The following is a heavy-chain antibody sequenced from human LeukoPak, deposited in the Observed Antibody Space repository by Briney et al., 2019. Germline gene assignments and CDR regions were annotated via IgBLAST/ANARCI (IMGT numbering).Heavy chain of an antibody. CDR2: IIPIFGTA. CDR1: GGTFSSYA. V-gene: IGHV1-69*01. CDR3: ARDAERWGSRYYYYMDV. Sequence: ASVKVSCKASGGTFSSYAMSWVRQAPGQGLEWMGGIIPIFGTANYAQKFQGRVTITADESTSTAYMELSSLRSEDTAVYYCARDAERWGSRYYYYMDVWGKGTTVTVSS. D-gene: IGHD4-23*01. J-gene: IGHJ6*03.